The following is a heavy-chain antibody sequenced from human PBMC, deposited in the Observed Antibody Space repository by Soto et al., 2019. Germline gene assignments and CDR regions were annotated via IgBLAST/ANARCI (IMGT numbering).Heavy chain of an antibody. CDR1: GYTFTSYD. V-gene: IGHV1-8*01. Sequence: GASVKVSCKASGYTFTSYDINWVRQATGQGLEWMGWMNPNSGNTGYAQKFQGRVTMTRNTSISTAYMELSSLRSEDTAVYYCVTNRXAAGTILSRNYYYGMDVWGQGTTVTVSS. D-gene: IGHD6-13*01. CDR3: VTNRXAAGTILSRNYYYGMDV. CDR2: MNPNSGNT. J-gene: IGHJ6*02.